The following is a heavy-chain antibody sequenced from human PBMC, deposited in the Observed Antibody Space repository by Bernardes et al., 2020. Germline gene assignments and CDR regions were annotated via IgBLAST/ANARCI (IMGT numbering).Heavy chain of an antibody. V-gene: IGHV4-31*01. D-gene: IGHD3-3*01. CDR2: IYYSGST. J-gene: IGHJ5*02. CDR3: ARLYRSTIFGVVTRGFDH. Sequence: TLSLSCTVSGGSISSGGYSWSWIRQHPGKGLEWIGYIYYSGSTYYNPSLKSLVTISVDTSKNQFSLKLSSVTAADTAVYYCARLYRSTIFGVVTRGFDHWGQGTLVTGSS. CDR1: GGSISSGGYS.